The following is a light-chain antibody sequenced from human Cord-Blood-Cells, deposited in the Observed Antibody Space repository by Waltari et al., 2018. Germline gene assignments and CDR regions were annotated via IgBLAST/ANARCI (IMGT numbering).Light chain of an antibody. J-gene: IGLJ1*01. CDR2: SNN. Sequence: QSVLTQPPSASGTPGQRVTIPCSGSSSNIGSNTVNWYQQLPGTAPKLHIYSNNNPPAAVPDRFDGPQPDESAYLDISGHQVHNEAYYYCAARDDILNDYDLETGTRV. CDR3: AARDDILNDYD. V-gene: IGLV1-44*01. CDR1: SSNIGSNT.